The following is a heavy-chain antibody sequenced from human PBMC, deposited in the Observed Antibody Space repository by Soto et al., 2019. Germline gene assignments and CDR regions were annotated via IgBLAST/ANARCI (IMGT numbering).Heavy chain of an antibody. D-gene: IGHD3-16*01. J-gene: IGHJ6*02. CDR3: ARDPGTSMIENYYNGMDV. Sequence: SETLSLTCTVSGDSIRNYFWSWIRQPAGKGLEWIGRIYTSGSSNYNPSLKSRLTMSVDTSKNQVSLNLRSATAADTAVYYCARDPGTSMIENYYNGMDVWGRGTTVTVSS. V-gene: IGHV4-4*07. CDR1: GDSIRNYF. CDR2: IYTSGSS.